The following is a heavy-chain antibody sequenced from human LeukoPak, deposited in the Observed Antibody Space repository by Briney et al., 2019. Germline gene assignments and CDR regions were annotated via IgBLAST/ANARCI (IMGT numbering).Heavy chain of an antibody. CDR2: IYYSGST. Sequence: SETLSLTCTVSGGSISSYYWSWIRQPPGKGLEWIGYIYYSGSTNYNPSLKSRVTISVDTSKNQFSLKLSSVTAADTAVYYCARGDDGFDAFDIWGQGTMATVSS. CDR3: ARGDDGFDAFDI. J-gene: IGHJ3*02. D-gene: IGHD4-17*01. V-gene: IGHV4-59*01. CDR1: GGSISSYY.